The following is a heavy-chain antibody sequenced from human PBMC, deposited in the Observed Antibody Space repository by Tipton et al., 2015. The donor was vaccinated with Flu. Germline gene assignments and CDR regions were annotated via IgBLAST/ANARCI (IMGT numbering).Heavy chain of an antibody. Sequence: LRLSCSVSGDSIGSDYFWGWIRQPPGKGLEWLGNIHRSGTTYYNSSLKNRVTISIDTSNNQFSLRLVSVTATDTAVYYCARESLPDYYYYYGMDVWGQGTTVTVSS. V-gene: IGHV4-38-2*02. CDR3: ARESLPDYYYYYGMDV. CDR2: IHRSGTT. CDR1: GDSIGSDYF. J-gene: IGHJ6*02.